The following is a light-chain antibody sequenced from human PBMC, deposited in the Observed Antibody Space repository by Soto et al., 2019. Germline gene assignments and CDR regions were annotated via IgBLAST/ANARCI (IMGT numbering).Light chain of an antibody. CDR2: ANT. V-gene: IGLV1-40*01. CDR1: SSNIGPTYD. Sequence: QSVPTQPPSVSGAPGQRVTISCTGSSSNIGPTYDVHWYQQLPGTAPKLLIYANTNRPSGVPDRFSGSRSGTSASLAITGLQAEDEADYYCQSYDSSLSGYVFGTGTKVTVL. J-gene: IGLJ1*01. CDR3: QSYDSSLSGYV.